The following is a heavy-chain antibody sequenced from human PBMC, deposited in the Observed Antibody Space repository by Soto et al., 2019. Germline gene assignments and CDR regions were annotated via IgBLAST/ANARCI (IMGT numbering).Heavy chain of an antibody. CDR2: IYPGDSDT. J-gene: IGHJ6*02. D-gene: IGHD6-6*01. CDR1: GCNFTSYW. Sequence: PGESLKISWSGSGCNFTSYWIGWVSKIHGKGLEWMGIIYPGDSDTRYSPSFQGQVTISADKSISTAYLQWSSLKASDTAMYYCARQGWYSSSPNYGMDVWGQGTTVTVSS. V-gene: IGHV5-51*01. CDR3: ARQGWYSSSPNYGMDV.